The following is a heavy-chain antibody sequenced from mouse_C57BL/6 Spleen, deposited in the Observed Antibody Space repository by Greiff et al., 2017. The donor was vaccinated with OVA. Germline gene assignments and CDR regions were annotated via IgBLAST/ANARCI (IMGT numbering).Heavy chain of an antibody. D-gene: IGHD4-1*01. J-gene: IGHJ1*03. Sequence: EVKLMESGGGLVQSGRSLRLSCATSGFTFSDFYMEWVRQAPGKGLEWIAASRNKANDYTTEYSASVKGRFIVSRDTSQSILYLQMNALRAEDTAIYYCARVSTGYWYFDVWGTGTTVTVSS. V-gene: IGHV7-1*01. CDR1: GFTFSDFY. CDR3: ARVSTGYWYFDV. CDR2: SRNKANDYTT.